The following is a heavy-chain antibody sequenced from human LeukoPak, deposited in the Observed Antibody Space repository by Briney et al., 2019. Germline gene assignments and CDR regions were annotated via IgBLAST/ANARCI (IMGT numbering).Heavy chain of an antibody. CDR1: GFIFSTYA. D-gene: IGHD5-18*01. V-gene: IGHV3-23*01. Sequence: GGSLRLSCAASGFIFSTYAMSWLRQAPGKGLEWVSDISGSGDITYYADSVKGLFIISRDSSKNTLYLQMNSLRADDTAIYYCAKETRGSNYGFPDASDIWGQGTMVTVYS. J-gene: IGHJ3*02. CDR3: AKETRGSNYGFPDASDI. CDR2: ISGSGDIT.